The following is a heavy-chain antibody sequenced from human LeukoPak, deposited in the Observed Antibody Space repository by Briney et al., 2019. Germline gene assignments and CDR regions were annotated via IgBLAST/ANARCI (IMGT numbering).Heavy chain of an antibody. CDR2: ISSSSSYI. V-gene: IGHV3-21*01. CDR1: GFTFSSYS. D-gene: IGHD2-21*02. Sequence: GGFLRLSCAASGFTFSSYSMNWVRQAPGKGLEWVSSISSSSSYIYYADSVKGRFTISRDNAKNSLYLQMNSLRAEDTAVYYCARDPYCGGDCYPDAFDIWGQGTMVTVSS. CDR3: ARDPYCGGDCYPDAFDI. J-gene: IGHJ3*02.